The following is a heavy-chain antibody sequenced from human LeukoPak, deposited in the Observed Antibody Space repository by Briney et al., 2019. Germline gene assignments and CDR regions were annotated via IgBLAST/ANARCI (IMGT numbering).Heavy chain of an antibody. Sequence: ASVKVSCKASGYTFTGNYMHWVRQAPGQGLEWMGWINPNSGGTNYAQKFQGRVTMTRDTSISTAYMELSRLRSDDTAVYYCARTLITMIVVVLFDYWGQGTLVTVSS. CDR1: GYTFTGNY. J-gene: IGHJ4*02. V-gene: IGHV1-2*02. CDR2: INPNSGGT. CDR3: ARTLITMIVVVLFDY. D-gene: IGHD3-22*01.